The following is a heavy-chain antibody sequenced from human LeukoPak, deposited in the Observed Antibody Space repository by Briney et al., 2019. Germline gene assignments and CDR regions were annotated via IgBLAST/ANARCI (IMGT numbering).Heavy chain of an antibody. V-gene: IGHV3-30*02. D-gene: IGHD1-14*01. CDR2: IRYDGSNK. CDR3: AKETDYYYYMDV. J-gene: IGHJ6*03. Sequence: GGSLRLSCAASGFTFSSYGMHWVRQAPGKGLEWVAFIRYDGSNKYYADSVKGRFTISRDNSKNTLYLQMNSLRAEDTAVYYCAKETDYYYYMDVWGKGTTVTISS. CDR1: GFTFSSYG.